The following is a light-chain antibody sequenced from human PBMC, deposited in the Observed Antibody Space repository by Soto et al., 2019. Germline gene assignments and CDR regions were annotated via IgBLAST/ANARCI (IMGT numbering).Light chain of an antibody. J-gene: IGKJ2*01. CDR3: QRGYTTPYT. CDR2: TAT. CDR1: QRITTY. Sequence: IHMTQSPSSLSASVGDRVTITCRASQRITTYLNWYQQKPGKAPKLLISTATTLQGWVPSRFSGSGAGTHFTLTLTTPQPEDFATYFCQRGYTTPYTCGQGTKLEIK. V-gene: IGKV1-39*01.